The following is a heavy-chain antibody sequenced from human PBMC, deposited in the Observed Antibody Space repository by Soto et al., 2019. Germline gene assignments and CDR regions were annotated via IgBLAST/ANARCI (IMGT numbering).Heavy chain of an antibody. Sequence: QVQLEQSGAEVKKPGSSVKVSCKASGGTFSSYAISWVRQAPGQGLEWMGGIIPIFGTANYAQKFQGRVTITADKSTSTAYMELSSLRSEDTAVYYCARAARVLRFLEGYFDYWGQGTLVTVSS. D-gene: IGHD3-3*01. CDR2: IIPIFGTA. CDR1: GGTFSSYA. V-gene: IGHV1-69*06. CDR3: ARAARVLRFLEGYFDY. J-gene: IGHJ4*02.